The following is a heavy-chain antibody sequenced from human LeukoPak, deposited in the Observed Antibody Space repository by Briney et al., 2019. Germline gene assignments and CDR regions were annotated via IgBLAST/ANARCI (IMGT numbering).Heavy chain of an antibody. CDR3: ARDRQYSSSWYLDY. D-gene: IGHD6-13*01. J-gene: IGHJ4*02. V-gene: IGHV3-30-3*01. CDR2: ISYDGSNK. Sequence: GGSLRLSCAASGFTFSSYAMHWVRQAPGKGLEWVAVISYDGSNKYYADSVKGRFTISRDNSKNTLYLQMNSLRAEDTAVYYCARDRQYSSSWYLDYWGQGTLVTVSS. CDR1: GFTFSSYA.